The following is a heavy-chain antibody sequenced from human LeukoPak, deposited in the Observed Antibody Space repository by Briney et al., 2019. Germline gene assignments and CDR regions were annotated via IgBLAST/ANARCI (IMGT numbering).Heavy chain of an antibody. D-gene: IGHD6-19*01. Sequence: SETLSLTCTVSGGSISSYYCSWIRQPPGKGLEWIGYIYYSGSTNYNPSLKSRVTISVDTSKNQFSLKLSSVTAADTAVYYCARVRGIAVAGTVYGMDVWGQGTTVTVSS. J-gene: IGHJ6*02. CDR2: IYYSGST. CDR1: GGSISSYY. V-gene: IGHV4-59*01. CDR3: ARVRGIAVAGTVYGMDV.